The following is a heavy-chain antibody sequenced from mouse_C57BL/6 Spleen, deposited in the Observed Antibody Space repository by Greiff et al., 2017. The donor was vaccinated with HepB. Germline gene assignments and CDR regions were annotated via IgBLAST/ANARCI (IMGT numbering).Heavy chain of an antibody. CDR2: ISYDGSN. CDR1: GYSITSGYY. CDR3: AQDDYDGYYAMDY. V-gene: IGHV3-6*01. J-gene: IGHJ4*01. Sequence: EVQLQQSGPGLVKPSQSLSLTCSVTGYSITSGYYWNWIRQFPGNKLEWMGYISYDGSNNYNPSLKNRISITRDTSKNQFFLKLNSVTTEDTATYYCAQDDYDGYYAMDYWGQGTSVTVSS. D-gene: IGHD2-4*01.